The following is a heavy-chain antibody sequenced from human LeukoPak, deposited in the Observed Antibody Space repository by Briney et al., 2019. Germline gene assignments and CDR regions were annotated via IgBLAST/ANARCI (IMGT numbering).Heavy chain of an antibody. Sequence: GESLKISCKDSTNRFTKYWIGWARQMPGKGLEWMGIIYPSDSDTKYSPSFQGQVTISADKSINTAYLQWSSLKASDTAMYYCARRGGGYSGYDYWGQGTLVTVSS. CDR1: TNRFTKYW. V-gene: IGHV5-51*01. D-gene: IGHD5-12*01. J-gene: IGHJ4*02. CDR3: ARRGGGYSGYDY. CDR2: IYPSDSDT.